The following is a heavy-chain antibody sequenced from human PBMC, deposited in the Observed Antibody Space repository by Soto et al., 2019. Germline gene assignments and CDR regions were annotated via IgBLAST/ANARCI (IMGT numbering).Heavy chain of an antibody. D-gene: IGHD6-19*01. CDR3: AKDGATSGWYLVFAY. J-gene: IGHJ4*02. CDR2: ISGSGVTT. V-gene: IGHV3-23*01. Sequence: GGSLRLSCAASGFTFSNYAMSWARQAPGKGLEWVSTISGSGVTTYYTDSVKGRFTISRDISKNTLYLQMNSLRAEDTAVYYSAKDGATSGWYLVFAYWGQGTLVTVSS. CDR1: GFTFSNYA.